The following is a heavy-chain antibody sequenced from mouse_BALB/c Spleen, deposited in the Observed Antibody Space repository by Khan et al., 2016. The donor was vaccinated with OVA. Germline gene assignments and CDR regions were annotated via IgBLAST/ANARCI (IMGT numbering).Heavy chain of an antibody. CDR1: GYSFTDYN. J-gene: IGHJ2*01. CDR2: IDPYNGGT. D-gene: IGHD1-1*01. Sequence: VQLKQSGPELVKPGASVKVSCKASGYSFTDYNMFWVKQSHGKSLEWIGYIDPYNGGTSYNQTFKGKATLTVYKSSSTAFMHLSSLTSEDSAVFYCARTDYYGSSYYFDYWGQGTTLTVSS. V-gene: IGHV1S135*01. CDR3: ARTDYYGSSYYFDY.